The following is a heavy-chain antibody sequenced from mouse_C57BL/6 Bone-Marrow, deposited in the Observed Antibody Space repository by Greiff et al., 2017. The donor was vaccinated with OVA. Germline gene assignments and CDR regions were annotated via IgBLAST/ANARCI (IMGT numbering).Heavy chain of an antibody. D-gene: IGHD2-4*01. V-gene: IGHV1-9*01. CDR1: GYTFTGYW. J-gene: IGHJ4*01. CDR2: LLPGSGST. CDR3: ARGYDYDEDAMDY. Sequence: VQLQESGAELMKPGASVKLSCKATGYTFTGYWIEWVKQRPGHGLEWIGELLPGSGSTNYNEKVKGKANFTAEKSSNTAFMQLSSLTTEDSAIYYCARGYDYDEDAMDYWGQGTSVTVSS.